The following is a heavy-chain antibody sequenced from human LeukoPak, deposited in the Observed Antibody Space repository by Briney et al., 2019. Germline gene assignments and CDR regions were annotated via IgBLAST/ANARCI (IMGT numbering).Heavy chain of an antibody. Sequence: SVKVSCKASGGTFSSYAISWVRQAPGQGLEWMGGIIPIFGTANYAQKFQGRVTITTDESTSTAYMELSSLRSEDTAVYYCARDDARERYNWNYVVRSYYYYMDVWAKGPRSPSP. CDR2: IIPIFGTA. V-gene: IGHV1-69*05. CDR1: GGTFSSYA. CDR3: ARDDARERYNWNYVVRSYYYYMDV. D-gene: IGHD1-7*01. J-gene: IGHJ6*03.